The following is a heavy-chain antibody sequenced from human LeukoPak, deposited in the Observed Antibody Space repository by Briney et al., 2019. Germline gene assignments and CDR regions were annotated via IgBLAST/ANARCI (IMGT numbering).Heavy chain of an antibody. D-gene: IGHD2-2*01. Sequence: RLSCAASGFTFTDYYMHWVQQAPGKGLEWMGLVDPEDGETIYAEKFQGRVTITADTSTDTAYMELSSLRSEDTAVYYCATLSYCSSTSCYPKYYFDYWGQGTLVTVSS. CDR1: GFTFTDYY. CDR2: VDPEDGET. V-gene: IGHV1-69-2*01. CDR3: ATLSYCSSTSCYPKYYFDY. J-gene: IGHJ4*02.